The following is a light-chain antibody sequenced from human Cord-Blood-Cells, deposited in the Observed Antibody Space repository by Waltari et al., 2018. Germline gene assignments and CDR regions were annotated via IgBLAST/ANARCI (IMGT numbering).Light chain of an antibody. Sequence: DIQMTQSPSSLSASVGDRVTITCRESQSISSYLNWYQQKPGKAPKLLIYAASSLQSGVPSRFSGSGSGTDFTLTISSLQPEDFATYYCKQSYSTPPTFGGGTKVEIK. CDR3: KQSYSTPPT. CDR2: AAS. J-gene: IGKJ4*01. V-gene: IGKV1-39*01. CDR1: QSISSY.